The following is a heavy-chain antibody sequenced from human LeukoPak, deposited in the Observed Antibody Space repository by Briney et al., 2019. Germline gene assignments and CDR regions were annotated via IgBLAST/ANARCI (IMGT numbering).Heavy chain of an antibody. D-gene: IGHD4-23*01. V-gene: IGHV4-30-2*01. CDR3: ARDYGGNSVWDY. CDR1: GGSISSGGYS. J-gene: IGHJ4*02. Sequence: PSETLSLTCAVSGGSISSGGYSWSWIRQPPGKGLEWLGYIYHSGSTYYNPSLKSRVTISVDRSNNQFSLTLTSVTAADTAVYYCARDYGGNSVWDYWGPGTLVTVSS. CDR2: IYHSGST.